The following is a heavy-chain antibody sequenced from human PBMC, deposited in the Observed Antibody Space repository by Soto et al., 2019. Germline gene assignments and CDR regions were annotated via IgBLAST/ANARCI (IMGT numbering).Heavy chain of an antibody. CDR3: ARGGSLYWYFEL. D-gene: IGHD1-26*01. CDR1: GYTFTSYA. J-gene: IGHJ2*01. V-gene: IGHV1-3*01. Sequence: QVQLVQSGAEVKKPGASVKVSCKASGYTFTSYAMHWVRQAPGQRLEWMGWINAGNGNTKYSQKFQGRVTITRDTSASTAYMELSSLRSEETAVYYCARGGSLYWYFELWGRGTRVTVSS. CDR2: INAGNGNT.